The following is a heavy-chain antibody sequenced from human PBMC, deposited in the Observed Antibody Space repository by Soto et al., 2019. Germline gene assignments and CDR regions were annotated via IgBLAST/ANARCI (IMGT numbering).Heavy chain of an antibody. CDR2: MNPNSGNT. V-gene: IGHV1-8*01. D-gene: IGHD3-10*01. Sequence: QMQLVQSGAEVKKPGASVKVSCKASGYTFSNYDINWVRQAPGQGLEWMGWMNPNSGNTDIAQKFQGRITMTRDTSMSTAYMEVTSLRSEDTAVFYCAREVTFSVSGRGIEYYTLDVWGQGTTVIVSS. J-gene: IGHJ6*02. CDR1: GYTFSNYD. CDR3: AREVTFSVSGRGIEYYTLDV.